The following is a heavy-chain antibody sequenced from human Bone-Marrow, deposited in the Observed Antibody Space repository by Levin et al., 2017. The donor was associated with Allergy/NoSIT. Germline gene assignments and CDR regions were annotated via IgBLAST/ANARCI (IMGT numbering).Heavy chain of an antibody. CDR2: ISTTDRTI. Sequence: GGSLRLSCEASGFTFSGHYMSWIRQAPGKGLEWISYISTTDRTIFYAESVKGRFTISRDNAKNSLFLEMNSLKVDDTAVYYCVRDRDHYGLDVWGQGTTVTVSS. V-gene: IGHV3-11*01. CDR3: VRDRDHYGLDV. CDR1: GFTFSGHY. D-gene: IGHD3-10*01. J-gene: IGHJ6*02.